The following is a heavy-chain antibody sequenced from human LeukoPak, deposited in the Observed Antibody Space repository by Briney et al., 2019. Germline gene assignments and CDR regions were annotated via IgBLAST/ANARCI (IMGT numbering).Heavy chain of an antibody. CDR3: ARSCRGTYYYYGMDV. CDR2: LNHSGST. CDR1: GGSFSGYY. Sequence: SETLSLTCAVYGGSFSGYYWSWIRQPPGKGLEWIGELNHSGSTNYNPSLKSRVTISVDTSKNQFSLQLSSVTAADTAVYYCARSCRGTYYYYGMDVWGQGTTVTVSS. J-gene: IGHJ6*02. D-gene: IGHD2-15*01. V-gene: IGHV4-34*01.